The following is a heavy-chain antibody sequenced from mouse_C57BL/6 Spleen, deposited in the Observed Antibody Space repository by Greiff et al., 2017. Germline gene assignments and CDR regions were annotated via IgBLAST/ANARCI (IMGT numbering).Heavy chain of an antibody. D-gene: IGHD1-1*01. CDR1: GFTFSDYY. Sequence: VQLKESEGGLVQPGSSMKLSCTASGFTFSDYYMAWVRQVPEKGLEWVANINYDGSSTYYLDSLKSRFIISRDNAKNILYLQMSSLKSEDTATYYCARSDYGSSWFAYWGQGTLVTVSA. CDR2: INYDGSST. CDR3: ARSDYGSSWFAY. V-gene: IGHV5-16*01. J-gene: IGHJ3*01.